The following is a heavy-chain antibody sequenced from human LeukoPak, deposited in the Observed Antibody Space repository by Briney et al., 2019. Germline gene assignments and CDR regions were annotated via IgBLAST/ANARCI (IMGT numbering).Heavy chain of an antibody. D-gene: IGHD6-13*01. V-gene: IGHV4-59*01. CDR1: GGSISSYY. CDR2: IYYSGST. Sequence: PSETLSLTCTVSGGSISSYYWSWIRQPPGKGLEWIGYIYYSGSTNYNPSLKSRVTISVDTSKNQFSLKLSSVTAADTAVYYCATWGLGRGYIAAAGTVRHYYYYYMDVWGKGTTVTVSS. CDR3: ATWGLGRGYIAAAGTVRHYYYYYMDV. J-gene: IGHJ6*03.